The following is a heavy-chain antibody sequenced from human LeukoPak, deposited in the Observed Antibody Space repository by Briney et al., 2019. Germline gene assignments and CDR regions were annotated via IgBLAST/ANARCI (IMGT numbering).Heavy chain of an antibody. V-gene: IGHV1-58*02. CDR2: IVVGSGNT. CDR3: AAGAFGSGYYPIDY. J-gene: IGHJ4*02. D-gene: IGHD3-22*01. Sequence: TSVKVCCKASGFTFTSSGMQWVRQARGQRLEWIGWIVVGSGNTNYAQKFQERVTITRDMSTSTAYMELSSLRSEDTAVYYCAAGAFGSGYYPIDYWGQGTLVTVSS. CDR1: GFTFTSSG.